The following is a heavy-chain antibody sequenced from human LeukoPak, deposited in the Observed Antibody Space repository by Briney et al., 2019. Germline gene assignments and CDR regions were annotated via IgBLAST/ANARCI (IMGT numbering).Heavy chain of an antibody. D-gene: IGHD3-22*01. CDR2: ISSYGGRT. Sequence: GGSLRLSCAASGFPFRSYAMHWVRQAPGKGLEFVSTISSYGGRTYYANSVKGRFTISRDNSKNTLYLQMGSLRAEDMAVYYCARVNSDYYNSTGPNDYWGQGTLVTVSS. V-gene: IGHV3-64*01. J-gene: IGHJ4*02. CDR3: ARVNSDYYNSTGPNDY. CDR1: GFPFRSYA.